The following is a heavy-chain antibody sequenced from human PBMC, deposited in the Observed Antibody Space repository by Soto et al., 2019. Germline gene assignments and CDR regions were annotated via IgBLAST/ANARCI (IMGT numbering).Heavy chain of an antibody. J-gene: IGHJ4*02. CDR1: GYTLTELS. CDR3: ATEKRVHIAAANTGEYFDY. CDR2: FDPEDGET. Sequence: ASVKVSCKVSGYTLTELSMHWVRQAPGKGLEWMGGFDPEDGETIYAQKFQGRVTMTEDTSTDTAYMELSSLRSEDTAVYYCATEKRVHIAAANTGEYFDYWGQGNLVTIS. V-gene: IGHV1-24*01. D-gene: IGHD6-13*01.